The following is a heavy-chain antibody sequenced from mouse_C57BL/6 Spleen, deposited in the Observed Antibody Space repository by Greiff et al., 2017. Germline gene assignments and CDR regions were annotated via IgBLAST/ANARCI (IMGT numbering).Heavy chain of an antibody. Sequence: QVQLQQSGAELARPGASVKLSCKASGYTFTSYGISWVKQRTGQGLEWIGEIYPRSGNTYYNEKFKGKATLTADKSSSPAYMELRSLTSEDSAVYFCARTGDYGSSPAWFAYWGQGTLVTVSA. CDR3: ARTGDYGSSPAWFAY. V-gene: IGHV1-81*01. D-gene: IGHD1-1*01. J-gene: IGHJ3*01. CDR2: IYPRSGNT. CDR1: GYTFTSYG.